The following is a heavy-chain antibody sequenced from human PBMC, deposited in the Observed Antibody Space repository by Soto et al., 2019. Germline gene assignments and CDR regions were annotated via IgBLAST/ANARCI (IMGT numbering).Heavy chain of an antibody. D-gene: IGHD3-10*01. CDR2: IYPSDSYT. Sequence: PGESLKISCKGSGYSFTSYWIGWVRQMPGKGLEWMGIIYPSDSYTNYSPSFQGHVTISADKSISTAYLQWSSLKASDTAMYYCASGYYGSGTPYGMDVWGQGTTVTVSS. CDR1: GYSFTSYW. CDR3: ASGYYGSGTPYGMDV. V-gene: IGHV5-10-1*01. J-gene: IGHJ6*02.